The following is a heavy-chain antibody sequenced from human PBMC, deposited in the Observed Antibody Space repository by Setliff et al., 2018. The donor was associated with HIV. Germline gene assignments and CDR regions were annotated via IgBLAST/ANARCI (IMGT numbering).Heavy chain of an antibody. V-gene: IGHV4-34*01. D-gene: IGHD5-12*01. CDR3: ARQNSGYAPGPFDY. CDR1: GGSFSGYY. Sequence: SETLSLTCAVYGGSFSGYYWSWIRQPPGKGLEWIGEINHSGSTNYNPSPKSRVTISVDTSKNQFSLNLTSVTAADTAVYYCARQNSGYAPGPFDYWGQGTLVTVSS. CDR2: INHSGST. J-gene: IGHJ4*02.